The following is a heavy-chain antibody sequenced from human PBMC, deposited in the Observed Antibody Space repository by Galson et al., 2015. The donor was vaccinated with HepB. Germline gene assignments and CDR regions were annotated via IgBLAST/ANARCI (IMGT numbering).Heavy chain of an antibody. Sequence: SLRLSCAASGFTFSDYYMSWIRQAPGKGLEWVSYISSSGSTIYYADSVKGRFTISRDNAKNSLYLQMNSLRAEDTAVYYCAGRGRYYDSSGYYYGDYWGQGTLVTVSS. CDR3: AGRGRYYDSSGYYYGDY. V-gene: IGHV3-11*01. CDR1: GFTFSDYY. CDR2: ISSSGSTI. J-gene: IGHJ4*02. D-gene: IGHD3-22*01.